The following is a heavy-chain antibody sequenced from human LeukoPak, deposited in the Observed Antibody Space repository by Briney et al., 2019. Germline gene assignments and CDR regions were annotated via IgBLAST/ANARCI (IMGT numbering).Heavy chain of an antibody. CDR1: GLTFSSYW. D-gene: IGHD4-17*01. V-gene: IGHV3-74*01. J-gene: IGHJ4*02. CDR2: ISSDGSST. Sequence: GGSLRLSCAPSGLTFSSYWMHWVRQAPGKGLVWVSRISSDGSSTTYADSVKGRFTISRDNAKNTLYLHMNSLRAEDTAVYYCARGMYINYGDYWGQGTLVTVSS. CDR3: ARGMYINYGDY.